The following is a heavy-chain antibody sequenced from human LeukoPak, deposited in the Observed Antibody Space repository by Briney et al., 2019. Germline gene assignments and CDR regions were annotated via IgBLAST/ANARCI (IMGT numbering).Heavy chain of an antibody. J-gene: IGHJ6*03. CDR1: GFAFSSYA. Sequence: PGGSLRLSCAASGFAFSSYAMSWVRQAPGKGLEWVSAISGSGGSTYYADSVKGRFTISRDNSKNTLYLQMNSLRVDDTAVYYCGRGFAVVPAGLMDVWGKGTTVTVSS. CDR3: GRGFAVVPAGLMDV. D-gene: IGHD2-2*01. CDR2: ISGSGGST. V-gene: IGHV3-23*01.